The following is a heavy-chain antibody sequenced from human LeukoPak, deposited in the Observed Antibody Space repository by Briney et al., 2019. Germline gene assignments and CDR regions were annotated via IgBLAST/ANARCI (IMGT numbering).Heavy chain of an antibody. CDR1: GGTFSSYA. V-gene: IGHV1-69*04. D-gene: IGHD1-26*01. CDR2: IIPILGIA. J-gene: IGHJ4*02. Sequence: SVKVSCKASGGTFSSYAISWVRQAPGQGLEWMGRIIPILGIANYAQKFQGRVAITADKSTSTAYMELSSLRSEDTAVYYCAALGATRGPPIDYWGQGTLVTVSS. CDR3: AALGATRGPPIDY.